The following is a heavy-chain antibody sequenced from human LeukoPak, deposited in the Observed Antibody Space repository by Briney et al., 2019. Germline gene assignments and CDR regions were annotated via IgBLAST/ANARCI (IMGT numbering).Heavy chain of an antibody. CDR1: GGTFNNYA. V-gene: IGHV1-69*13. J-gene: IGHJ4*02. D-gene: IGHD6-13*01. Sequence: SVKVSCKTSGGTFNNYAINWVRQAPGQGLEWMGGIIPLFRTANYAQNFQGRVTITADESTRTAYMELSSLRSADPAVYYCGRETIAATGTSVFFDYWGQGTLVTVSS. CDR3: GRETIAATGTSVFFDY. CDR2: IIPLFRTA.